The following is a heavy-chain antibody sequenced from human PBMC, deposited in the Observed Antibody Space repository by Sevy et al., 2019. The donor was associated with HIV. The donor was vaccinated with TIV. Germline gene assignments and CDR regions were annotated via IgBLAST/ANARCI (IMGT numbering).Heavy chain of an antibody. J-gene: IGHJ3*02. V-gene: IGHV4-38-2*01. CDR2: VYHSGST. CDR1: GYSINSGYY. D-gene: IGHD4-17*01. Sequence: SETLSLTCAVSGYSINSGYYWGWIRQPPGKGLEWIGNVYHSGSTYYNPSLKSRLTMSADTSKNQFSLKLSSVTAADTAVYYYARWYGVNSAFDIWGQGTMVTVSS. CDR3: ARWYGVNSAFDI.